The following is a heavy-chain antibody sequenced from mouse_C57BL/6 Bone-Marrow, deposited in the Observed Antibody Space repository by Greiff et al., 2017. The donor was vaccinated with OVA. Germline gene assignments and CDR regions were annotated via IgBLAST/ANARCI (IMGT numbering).Heavy chain of an antibody. CDR1: GYSITSGYY. V-gene: IGHV3-6*01. CDR2: ISYDGSN. CDR3: ASSITTVVATDY. D-gene: IGHD1-1*01. Sequence: ESGPGLVKPSQSLSLTCSVTGYSITSGYYWNWIRQFPGNKLEWMGYISYDGSNNYNPSLKNRISITRDTSKNQFFLKLNSVTTEDTATYYCASSITTVVATDYWGQGTTLTVSS. J-gene: IGHJ2*01.